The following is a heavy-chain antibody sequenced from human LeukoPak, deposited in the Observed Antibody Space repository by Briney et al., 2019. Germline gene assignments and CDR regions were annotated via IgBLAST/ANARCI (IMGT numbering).Heavy chain of an antibody. Sequence: ASVKVSCKASGYTFTNYGITWVRQAPGQGLEWMGWISPNSGETNYAQKFQGRVTMTTDTSTSTAYMELRSLRSDDTAVYYCARDRVGGYTYGGNWFDPWGQGTLVTVSS. CDR3: ARDRVGGYTYGGNWFDP. CDR1: GYTFTNYG. J-gene: IGHJ5*02. CDR2: ISPNSGET. V-gene: IGHV1-18*01. D-gene: IGHD5-18*01.